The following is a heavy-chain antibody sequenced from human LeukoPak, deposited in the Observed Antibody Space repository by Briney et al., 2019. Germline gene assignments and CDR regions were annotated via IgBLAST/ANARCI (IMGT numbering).Heavy chain of an antibody. CDR3: AKDVGRWLPSNYFDY. V-gene: IGHV3-23*01. D-gene: IGHD5-12*01. CDR1: GFTFSSYA. J-gene: IGHJ4*02. CDR2: ISGSGGST. Sequence: PGGSLRLSCAASGFTFSSYAMSWVRQAPGKGLEWVSAISGSGGSTYYADSVKGRFTISRANSKNTLYLQMNSLRAEDTAVYYCAKDVGRWLPSNYFDYWGQGTLVTVSS.